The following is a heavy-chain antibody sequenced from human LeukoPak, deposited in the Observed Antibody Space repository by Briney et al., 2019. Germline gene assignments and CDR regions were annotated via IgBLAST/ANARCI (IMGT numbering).Heavy chain of an antibody. D-gene: IGHD6-13*01. CDR1: GFTFVTLA. CDR3: AKHKGAGSRYSYSMDV. Sequence: PGGSLRLSCAASGFTFVTLAMGWVRQAPGKGLEWVSTISGGGGGTYYADSLKGRFTISRDNSKNTLYLQMNSLRAEDTAVYYCAKHKGAGSRYSYSMDVWGKGATVTVSS. J-gene: IGHJ6*03. V-gene: IGHV3-23*01. CDR2: ISGGGGGT.